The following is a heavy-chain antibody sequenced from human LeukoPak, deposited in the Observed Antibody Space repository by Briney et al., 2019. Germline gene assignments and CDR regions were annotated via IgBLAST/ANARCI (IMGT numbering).Heavy chain of an antibody. Sequence: ASVRVSCKASGYTFTGYYMHWVRQAPGQGLEWMGWINPNSGGTNYAQKFQGRVTMTRDTSISTAYMELSRLRSDDTAVYYCARATDYYYYYMDVWGKGTTVTNSS. CDR1: GYTFTGYY. J-gene: IGHJ6*03. V-gene: IGHV1-2*02. CDR3: ARATDYYYYYMDV. CDR2: INPNSGGT.